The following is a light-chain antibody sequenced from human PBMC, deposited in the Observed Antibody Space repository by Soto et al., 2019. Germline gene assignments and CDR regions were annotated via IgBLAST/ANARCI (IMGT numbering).Light chain of an antibody. Sequence: TLMTQSPVTLSVSPGERATLSCRASQSIRNNLAWYQQKPGQAPRLLIYGASIRATGIPDRFSGSGSGTEFTLTINSLQSEDFALYYCHQYNSWPPGTFGQGTKVDIK. J-gene: IGKJ2*01. CDR3: HQYNSWPPGT. V-gene: IGKV3-15*01. CDR2: GAS. CDR1: QSIRNN.